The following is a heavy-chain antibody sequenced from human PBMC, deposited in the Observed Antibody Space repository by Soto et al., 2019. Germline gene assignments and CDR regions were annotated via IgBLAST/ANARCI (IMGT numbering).Heavy chain of an antibody. Sequence: QVQLVQSGAEVKKPGSSVKVSCKASGGTFSSYAISWVRQAPGQGLEWMGGIIPIFGTANYAQKFQGRVTITEDESTSTTYMEVRSLRSEDTAVYYCARDRAVGYYDYVWGSYRYSAFDIRGQGTMDTVSS. CDR2: IIPIFGTA. CDR3: ARDRAVGYYDYVWGSYRYSAFDI. CDR1: GGTFSSYA. D-gene: IGHD3-16*02. J-gene: IGHJ3*02. V-gene: IGHV1-69*01.